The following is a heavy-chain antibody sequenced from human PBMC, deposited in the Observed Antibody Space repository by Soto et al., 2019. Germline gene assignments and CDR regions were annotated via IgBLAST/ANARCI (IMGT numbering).Heavy chain of an antibody. CDR3: ARVPHLLLWFGSYYGMDV. CDR1: GYTFTSCG. J-gene: IGHJ6*02. V-gene: IGHV1-18*01. Sequence: QVQLVQSGAEVKKPGASVKVTCKAYGYTFTSCGISWVRRAHGLGLEWMGWISAYNGNTNYAQKLQGRVTMTTDTSTSTAYMELRSLRSDDTAVYYCARVPHLLLWFGSYYGMDVWGQGTTVTVSS. D-gene: IGHD3-10*01. CDR2: ISAYNGNT.